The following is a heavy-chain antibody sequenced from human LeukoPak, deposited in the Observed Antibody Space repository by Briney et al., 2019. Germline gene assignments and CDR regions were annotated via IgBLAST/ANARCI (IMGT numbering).Heavy chain of an antibody. CDR3: ATQLRYYYDSSGYWVC. V-gene: IGHV3-21*01. Sequence: GGSLRLSCAASGFTFSSYSMNWVRQAPGKGLEWVSSISSSSSYICYADSVKGRFTISRDNAKNSLYLQMNSLRAEDTAVYYCATQLRYYYDSSGYWVCWGQGALVTVSS. CDR1: GFTFSSYS. J-gene: IGHJ4*02. CDR2: ISSSSSYI. D-gene: IGHD3-22*01.